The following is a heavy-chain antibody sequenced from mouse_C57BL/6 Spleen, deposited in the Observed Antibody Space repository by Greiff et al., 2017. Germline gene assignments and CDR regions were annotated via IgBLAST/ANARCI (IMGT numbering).Heavy chain of an antibody. V-gene: IGHV1-50*01. CDR1: GYTFTSYW. CDR2: IDPSDSYT. Sequence: QVQLQQPGAELVKPGASVKLSCKASGYTFTSYWMQWVKQRPGQGLEWIGEIDPSDSYTNYNQKFKGKATLTVDTSSSTAYMQLSSLTSEDSAVYYCARSPYYSKGGDYWGQGTTLTVSS. D-gene: IGHD2-5*01. J-gene: IGHJ2*01. CDR3: ARSPYYSKGGDY.